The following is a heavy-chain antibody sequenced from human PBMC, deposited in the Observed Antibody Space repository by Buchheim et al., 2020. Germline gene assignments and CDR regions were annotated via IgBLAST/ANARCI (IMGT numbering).Heavy chain of an antibody. D-gene: IGHD1-26*01. V-gene: IGHV3-48*03. CDR2: FGIRGNVR. J-gene: IGHJ4*02. CDR3: AMDPSGPYRY. CDR1: GSTFSNYE. Sequence: EVQLVESGGGLVQPGGSLRLSCTASGSTFSNYEMNWVRQAPGKGLEWISYFGIRGNVRYYADSVKGRFTVSRDNAKNSLYLQMNSLTVDDTAVYFCAMDPSGPYRYWGQGTL.